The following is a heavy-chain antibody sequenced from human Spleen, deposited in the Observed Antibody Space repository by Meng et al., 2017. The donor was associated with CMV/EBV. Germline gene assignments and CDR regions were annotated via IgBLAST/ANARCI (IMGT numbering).Heavy chain of an antibody. D-gene: IGHD3-3*01. Sequence: GESLKISRAASGFTFSDYYMSWIRQAPGKGLEWVSYISSSGSTIYYADSVKGRFTISRDNAKNSLYLQMNSLRAEDTAVYYCARDRVLREIFGVVGFDPWGQGTLVTVSS. CDR3: ARDRVLREIFGVVGFDP. J-gene: IGHJ5*02. CDR2: ISSSGSTI. CDR1: GFTFSDYY. V-gene: IGHV3-11*04.